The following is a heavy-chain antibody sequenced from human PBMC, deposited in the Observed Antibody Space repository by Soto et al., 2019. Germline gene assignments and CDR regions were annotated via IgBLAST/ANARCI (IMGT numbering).Heavy chain of an antibody. CDR3: ARGPYSDSSEWFDP. D-gene: IGHD6-6*01. Sequence: EVQVLESGGGLGQPGGSLRLSCAASGFTFSSYAMAWVRQAPGKGLEWVSSISGRGDRTYYADSVKGRFTISRDNSKNTLSLQMNRLRAEDTALYYCARGPYSDSSEWFDPWGQVTLVTVSS. V-gene: IGHV3-23*01. CDR2: ISGRGDRT. J-gene: IGHJ5*02. CDR1: GFTFSSYA.